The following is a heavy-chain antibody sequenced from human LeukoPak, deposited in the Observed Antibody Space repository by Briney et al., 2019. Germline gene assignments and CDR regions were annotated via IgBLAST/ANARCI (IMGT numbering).Heavy chain of an antibody. D-gene: IGHD6-19*01. CDR3: AKEVSWRVAGTMGLDY. Sequence: GGSLRLSCAAPGFTLSSYAMSWVRQAPGKGLEWVSTITTRSGSTYYADSVKGRFTISRDNSKNTLYLQMNSLRAEDTAVYYCAKEVSWRVAGTMGLDYWGQGTLVTVSS. CDR1: GFTLSSYA. J-gene: IGHJ4*02. CDR2: ITTRSGST. V-gene: IGHV3-23*01.